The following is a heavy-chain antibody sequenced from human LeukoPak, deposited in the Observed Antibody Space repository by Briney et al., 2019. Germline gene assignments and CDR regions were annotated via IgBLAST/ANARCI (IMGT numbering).Heavy chain of an antibody. CDR1: GYTFTGYY. CDR2: INPNSGGT. V-gene: IGHV1-2*02. D-gene: IGHD3-3*01. J-gene: IGHJ5*02. CDR3: AILGVLTGNWFDP. Sequence: ASVKVSCKASGYTFTGYYMHWVRQAPGQGLEWMEWINPNSGGTNYAQKFQGRVTMTRDTSISTAYMELSRLRSDDTAVYYCAILGVLTGNWFDPWGQGTLVTVSS.